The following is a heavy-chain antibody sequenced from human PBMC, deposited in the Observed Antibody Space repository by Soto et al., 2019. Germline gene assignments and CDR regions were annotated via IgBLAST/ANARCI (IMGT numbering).Heavy chain of an antibody. CDR3: ARDRYGSDHYYFDY. CDR2: INPSSGNT. V-gene: IGHV1-18*01. J-gene: IGHJ4*02. Sequence: ASVKVSCKASGYTFTSYGISWVRQAPGQGLEWMGIINPSSGNTSYAQKLQGRVTMTTDTSTSTVYMELSSLRSEDTAVYYCARDRYGSDHYYFDYWGQGTLVTVSS. D-gene: IGHD3-10*01. CDR1: GYTFTSYG.